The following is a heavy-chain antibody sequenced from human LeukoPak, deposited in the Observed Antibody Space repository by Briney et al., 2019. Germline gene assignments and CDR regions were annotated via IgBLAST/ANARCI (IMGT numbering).Heavy chain of an antibody. Sequence: GGSLRLSCAASGFTFSSYGMHWVRQAPGKGLEWVAVISYDGSNKYYADSVKGRFTISRDNSKNTLYLQMNSLRAEDTAVYYCARDTPMSSGWYKEFDYWGQGTLVTVSS. CDR2: ISYDGSNK. CDR3: ARDTPMSSGWYKEFDY. D-gene: IGHD6-19*01. V-gene: IGHV3-30*03. CDR1: GFTFSSYG. J-gene: IGHJ4*02.